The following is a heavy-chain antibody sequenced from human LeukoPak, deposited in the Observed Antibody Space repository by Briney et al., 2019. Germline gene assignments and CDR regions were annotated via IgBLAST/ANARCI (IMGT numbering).Heavy chain of an antibody. Sequence: VASVKVSCKASGCTFTGFYIHWVRQAPGQGLEWMGWINPNSGGTNYAQKFQGRVTMTRDTSISTAYMELSRLTSDDTAIYYCARDWFVDSGDDPFPFDYWGQGTLVSVSS. D-gene: IGHD5-12*01. CDR3: ARDWFVDSGDDPFPFDY. CDR1: GCTFTGFY. J-gene: IGHJ4*02. V-gene: IGHV1-2*02. CDR2: INPNSGGT.